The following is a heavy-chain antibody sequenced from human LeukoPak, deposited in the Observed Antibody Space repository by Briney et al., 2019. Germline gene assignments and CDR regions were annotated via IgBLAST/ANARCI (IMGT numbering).Heavy chain of an antibody. V-gene: IGHV3-30-3*01. D-gene: IGHD2-2*01. CDR1: GFSFSSYS. J-gene: IGHJ4*02. CDR2: ISYDGSNK. Sequence: GGCLRLSCAASGFSFSSYSMHWVRQAPGKGLEWVAIISYDGSNKEYAASVKGRFTISRDNSKNTLFLQMNSLRAEDTAVYYCASGYCSSTTCAIDYWGQGTLVTVSS. CDR3: ASGYCSSTTCAIDY.